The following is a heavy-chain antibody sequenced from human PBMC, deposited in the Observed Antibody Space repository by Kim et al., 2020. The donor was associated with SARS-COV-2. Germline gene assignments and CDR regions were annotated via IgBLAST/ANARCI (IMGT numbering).Heavy chain of an antibody. Sequence: SETLSLTCTVSGASISSGGYYWGWIRQHQGKGLEWIAYIDYSGSTDDNPSVKSRLTISLDKSKNQISLKLSAVTAADTAVYYWVRGGRDCYNYVDYWGQGALGTVSS. CDR1: GASISSGGYY. CDR3: VRGGRDCYNYVDY. V-gene: IGHV4-31*03. D-gene: IGHD5-12*01. J-gene: IGHJ4*02. CDR2: IDYSGST.